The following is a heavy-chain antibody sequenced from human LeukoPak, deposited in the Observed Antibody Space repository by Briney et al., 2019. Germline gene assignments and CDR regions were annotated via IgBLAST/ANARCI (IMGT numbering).Heavy chain of an antibody. Sequence: PGGSLRLSCAASGFTFSSYAMSWVRQAPGKGLEWVSAISGSGGSTYYADSVKGRFTISRDNSKNTLYLQMNSLRAEDTAVYYCAKPPYCGGDCFSKHWGQGTLVTVSS. CDR3: AKPPYCGGDCFSKH. J-gene: IGHJ1*01. CDR1: GFTFSSYA. CDR2: ISGSGGST. V-gene: IGHV3-23*01. D-gene: IGHD2-21*02.